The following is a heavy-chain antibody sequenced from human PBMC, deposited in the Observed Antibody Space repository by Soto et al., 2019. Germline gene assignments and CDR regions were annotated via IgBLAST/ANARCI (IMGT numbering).Heavy chain of an antibody. CDR3: ARILTYYYDSSGYPPQLYHAFDY. V-gene: IGHV4-31*03. J-gene: IGHJ4*02. CDR2: IYYSGST. D-gene: IGHD3-22*01. CDR1: GGSISSGGYY. Sequence: QVQLQESGPGLVKPSQTLSLTCTVSGGSISSGGYYWSWIRQYPGKGLEWIGYIYYSGSTYYNPCRKSRVTISVDTSKNQFSLKLSSVSAADTAVYYCARILTYYYDSSGYPPQLYHAFDYWGQGTLVTVSS.